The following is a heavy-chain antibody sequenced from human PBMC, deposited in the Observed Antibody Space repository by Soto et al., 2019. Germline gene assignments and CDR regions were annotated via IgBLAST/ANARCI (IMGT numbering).Heavy chain of an antibody. CDR1: GGSISSSSYY. D-gene: IGHD3-9*01. CDR3: ARGELRHFDWLNWLDP. CDR2: IYYSGST. J-gene: IGHJ5*02. V-gene: IGHV4-39*01. Sequence: SETLSLTCTVSGGSISSSSYYWGWLRQPPGKGLEWIGSIYYSGSTYYNPSLKSRVTISVDTSKNQFSLKLSSVTAADTAVYYCARGELRHFDWLNWLDPWGQGTLVTVSS.